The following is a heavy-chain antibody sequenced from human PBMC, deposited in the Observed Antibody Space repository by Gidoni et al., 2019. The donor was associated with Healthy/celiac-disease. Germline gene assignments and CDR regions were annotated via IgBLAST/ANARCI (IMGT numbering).Heavy chain of an antibody. Sequence: EVQLVESGGGLAKPGGSLRLSCAASGFTFSSYSMNWVRQAPGKGLEWVSSISSSSSYIYYADSVKGRFTISRDNAKNSLYLQMNSLRAEDTAVYYCARDRAKDIVAYDAFDIWGQGTMVTVSS. D-gene: IGHD2-15*01. CDR2: ISSSSSYI. CDR3: ARDRAKDIVAYDAFDI. CDR1: GFTFSSYS. V-gene: IGHV3-21*01. J-gene: IGHJ3*02.